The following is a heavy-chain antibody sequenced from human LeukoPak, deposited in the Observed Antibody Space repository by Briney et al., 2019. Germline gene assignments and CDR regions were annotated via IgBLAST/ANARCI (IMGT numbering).Heavy chain of an antibody. CDR3: ARDLLDYDSSGYSDF. CDR1: GGTISSYA. D-gene: IGHD3-22*01. V-gene: IGHV1-69*13. Sequence: ASVKVSCKASGGTISSYAISWVRQAPGQGLEWMGGIIPIFGTANYAQKFQGRVTITADESTSTAYMELSSLRSEDTAVYYCARDLLDYDSSGYSDFWGQGTLVTVSS. J-gene: IGHJ4*02. CDR2: IIPIFGTA.